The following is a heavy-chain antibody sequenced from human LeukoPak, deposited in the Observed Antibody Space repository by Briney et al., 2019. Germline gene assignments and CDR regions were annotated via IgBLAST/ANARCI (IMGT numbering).Heavy chain of an antibody. Sequence: SETLSLTCTVSGGSISRYYWSWIRQPAGKGLEWIGRIYTSGSTNYNPSLKSRVTISVDKSKNQFSLKLSSVTAADTAVYYCAREPSIGVVITDYEAFDYWGQGTLVTVSS. V-gene: IGHV4-4*07. CDR3: AREPSIGVVITDYEAFDY. CDR1: GGSISRYY. CDR2: IYTSGST. J-gene: IGHJ4*02. D-gene: IGHD3-3*01.